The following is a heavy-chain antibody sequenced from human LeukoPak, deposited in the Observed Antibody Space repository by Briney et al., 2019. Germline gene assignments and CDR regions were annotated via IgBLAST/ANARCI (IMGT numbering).Heavy chain of an antibody. V-gene: IGHV3-30*04. Sequence: PGGSLRLSCSASGFTFSTYAMHWVRQAPGKGLEWVAVISYDGSNKYYADSVKGRFTISRDNSKNTLYLQMNSLRAVDTAVYYCAKVFEDYYDSSGYYYGLDYWGQGTLVTVSS. D-gene: IGHD3-22*01. CDR1: GFTFSTYA. J-gene: IGHJ4*02. CDR3: AKVFEDYYDSSGYYYGLDY. CDR2: ISYDGSNK.